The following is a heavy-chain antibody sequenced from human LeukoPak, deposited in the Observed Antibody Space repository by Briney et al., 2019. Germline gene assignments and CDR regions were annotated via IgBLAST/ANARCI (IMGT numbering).Heavy chain of an antibody. D-gene: IGHD2-15*01. CDR1: GFTFSNAW. J-gene: IGHJ4*02. Sequence: PGGSLRLSCAASGFTFSNAWMTWVRQAPGKGLEWVSAISGSGGSTYYADSVKGRFTISRDNSKNTLYLQMNSLRAEDTAVYYCAKELKAALDYWAREPWSPSPQ. CDR2: ISGSGGST. V-gene: IGHV3-23*01. CDR3: AKELKAALDY.